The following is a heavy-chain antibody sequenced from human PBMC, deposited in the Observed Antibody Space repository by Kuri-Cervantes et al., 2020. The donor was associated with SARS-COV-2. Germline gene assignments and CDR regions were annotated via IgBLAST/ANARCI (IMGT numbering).Heavy chain of an antibody. V-gene: IGHV4-4*07. CDR3: ARGGGGQLDFDY. Sequence: SETLSLTCTLSGGSISGYYWSWIRQSAGKGLEFIGRVYSSGGTNYNPSLESRVTMSVDTSKNQFSLKLSSVTAADTAVYYCARGGGGQLDFDYWGQGTLVTVSS. CDR1: GGSISGYY. D-gene: IGHD6-13*01. CDR2: VYSSGGT. J-gene: IGHJ4*02.